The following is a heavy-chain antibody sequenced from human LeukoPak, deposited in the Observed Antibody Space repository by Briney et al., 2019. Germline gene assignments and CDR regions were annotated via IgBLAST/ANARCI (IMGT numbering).Heavy chain of an antibody. V-gene: IGHV3-11*01. Sequence: GGSLRLSCAASGRTFTEHYMHWIRQAPGKGLEWVSFIGGTAGNTYYADSVKGRFTISRDNSKNTLYLQMNSLRAEDTAVYYCANQYQLELWYFQHWGQGTLVTVSS. D-gene: IGHD2-2*01. CDR2: IGGTAGNT. J-gene: IGHJ1*01. CDR1: GRTFTEHY. CDR3: ANQYQLELWYFQH.